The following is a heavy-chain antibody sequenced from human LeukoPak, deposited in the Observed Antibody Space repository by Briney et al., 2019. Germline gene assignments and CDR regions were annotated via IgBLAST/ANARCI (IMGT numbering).Heavy chain of an antibody. Sequence: GGSLGLSCAASGFTVSSNYMSWVRQAPGKGLEWVSVIYSGGSTYYADSVKGRFTISRDSSKNTLYLQMNSLRAEDTAVYYCARGHYYYDSSGYLRDYDAFDIWGQGTMVTVSS. CDR3: ARGHYYYDSSGYLRDYDAFDI. CDR1: GFTVSSNY. D-gene: IGHD3-22*01. J-gene: IGHJ3*02. V-gene: IGHV3-53*01. CDR2: IYSGGST.